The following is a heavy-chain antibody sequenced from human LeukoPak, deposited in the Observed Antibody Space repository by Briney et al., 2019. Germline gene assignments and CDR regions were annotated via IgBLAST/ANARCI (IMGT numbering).Heavy chain of an antibody. J-gene: IGHJ6*02. V-gene: IGHV3-30*04. CDR1: GFTFSTYA. CDR3: AREDGDYGYYYYGMDV. Sequence: PGRSLRLSCVASGFTFSTYAIHWVRQAPGKGLEWVAVVSKDGNTKYYADSVKGRFTISRDNTKNTLYLQMNSLRAEDTAVYYCAREDGDYGYYYYGMDVWGQGTTVTVSS. CDR2: VSKDGNTK. D-gene: IGHD4-17*01.